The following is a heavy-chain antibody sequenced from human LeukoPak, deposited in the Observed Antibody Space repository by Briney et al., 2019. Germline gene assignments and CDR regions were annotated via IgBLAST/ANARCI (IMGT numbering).Heavy chain of an antibody. Sequence: ASVPVSCKASGYTLTGYYMHWLRQAPAQGLEGMGWINPNSGGTNYAHKLQGRVTMTRDTSISTAYMELSRLRSDDTAVYYCASMGEGRLGEHKPGWGQGTLVTVS. D-gene: IGHD3-16*01. V-gene: IGHV1-2*02. CDR2: INPNSGGT. CDR1: GYTLTGYY. J-gene: IGHJ4*01. CDR3: ASMGEGRLGEHKPG.